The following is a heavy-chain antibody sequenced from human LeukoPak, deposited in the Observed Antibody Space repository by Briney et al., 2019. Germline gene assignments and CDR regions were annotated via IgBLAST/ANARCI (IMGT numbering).Heavy chain of an antibody. CDR2: MYLGGTT. J-gene: IGHJ4*02. Sequence: SETLSLTCIVSGGSISSLNLWSWLRQPPGKGLEWIGEMYLGGTTNFNPSLKSRVTILIGKSKNQLSLQLTSVTAADTAVYYCAGLEGRYSTDWFYFFDYWGQGALVTVSS. CDR1: GGSISSLNL. V-gene: IGHV4-4*02. D-gene: IGHD6-19*01. CDR3: AGLEGRYSTDWFYFFDY.